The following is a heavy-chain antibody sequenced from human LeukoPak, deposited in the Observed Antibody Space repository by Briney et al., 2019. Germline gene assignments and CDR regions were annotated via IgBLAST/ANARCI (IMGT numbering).Heavy chain of an antibody. CDR3: AREVMDYGDYGWYFDL. CDR1: GGSFSGYY. Sequence: SETLSLTCAVYGGSFSGYYWSWIRQPPGKGLEWIGEINHSGSTNYNPSLKSRVTISVDTSKNQFSLKLSSVTAADTAVYYCAREVMDYGDYGWYFDLWGRGTLVTVSS. D-gene: IGHD4-17*01. CDR2: INHSGST. V-gene: IGHV4-34*01. J-gene: IGHJ2*01.